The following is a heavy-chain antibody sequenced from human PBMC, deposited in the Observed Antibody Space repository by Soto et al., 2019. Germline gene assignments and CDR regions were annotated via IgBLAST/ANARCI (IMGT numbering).Heavy chain of an antibody. Sequence: SESLSITCAVCGYSISNGYYWGSIRQPPGKGLEWIGSIYHTGSTYYNPSLKSRVTISVDTSKNQFSLKLSSVTAADTAVYYCARRHSSNWYGLDFWGQRTLVTVYS. V-gene: IGHV4-38-2*01. CDR2: IYHTGST. D-gene: IGHD6-13*01. J-gene: IGHJ4*02. CDR3: ARRHSSNWYGLDF. CDR1: GYSISNGYY.